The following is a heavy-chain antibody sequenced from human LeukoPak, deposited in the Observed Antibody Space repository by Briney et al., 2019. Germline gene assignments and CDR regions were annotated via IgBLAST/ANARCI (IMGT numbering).Heavy chain of an antibody. D-gene: IGHD1-26*01. CDR3: ARARGWEIDYYFDY. Sequence: PSETLSLTCTVSDGSISSGSYYWSWIRQPAGKGLEWIGRIYTSGSTNYNPSLKSRVTISVDTSKNQFSLKLSSVTAADTAVYYCARARGWEIDYYFDYWGQGTLVTVSS. V-gene: IGHV4-61*02. CDR1: DGSISSGSYY. CDR2: IYTSGST. J-gene: IGHJ4*02.